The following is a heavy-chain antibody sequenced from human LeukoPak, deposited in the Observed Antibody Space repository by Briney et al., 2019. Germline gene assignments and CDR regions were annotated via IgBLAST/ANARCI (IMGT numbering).Heavy chain of an antibody. Sequence: GGSLRLSCAASGFTFSSYAMGWVRQAPGKGLEWVSAISGSGGSTYYADSVKGRFTISRDNSKNTLYLQMNSLRAEDTAVYYCAKDYDFWSGYSDYWGQGTLVTVSS. D-gene: IGHD3-3*01. CDR1: GFTFSSYA. CDR2: ISGSGGST. V-gene: IGHV3-23*01. CDR3: AKDYDFWSGYSDY. J-gene: IGHJ4*02.